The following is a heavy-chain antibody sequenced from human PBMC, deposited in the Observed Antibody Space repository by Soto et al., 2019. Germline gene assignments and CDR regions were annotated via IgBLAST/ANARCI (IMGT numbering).Heavy chain of an antibody. CDR2: ISGNGRST. D-gene: IGHD6-13*01. CDR1: GFTFSSYA. CDR3: AKIEYASSWYYYGMDV. Sequence: EVQLLESGGGLLQPGGSLGLSCAASGFTFSSYAMSWVRQAPGKGLEWVSIISGNGRSTYYADSVQGRFSVSRDNSKNTLYVQMNSLRAEDTAIYYCAKIEYASSWYYYGMDVWGQGTTVTVSS. V-gene: IGHV3-23*01. J-gene: IGHJ6*02.